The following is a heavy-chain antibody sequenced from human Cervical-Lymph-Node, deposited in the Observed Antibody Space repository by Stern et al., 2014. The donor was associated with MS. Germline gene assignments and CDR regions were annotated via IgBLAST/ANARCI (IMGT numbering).Heavy chain of an antibody. J-gene: IGHJ4*02. CDR3: ARHVQGFDY. CDR1: GYSFTIYY. Sequence: VQLVQSGAEVKKPGESLKISCKLSGYSFTIYYIAWVRQVPGQGLEWRGVIYPYDSDPTYSPSFQGQVTISADKSITTACLQWSSLRASATAMYYCARHVQGFDYWGQGTLVTVSS. CDR2: IYPYDSDP. V-gene: IGHV5-51*01.